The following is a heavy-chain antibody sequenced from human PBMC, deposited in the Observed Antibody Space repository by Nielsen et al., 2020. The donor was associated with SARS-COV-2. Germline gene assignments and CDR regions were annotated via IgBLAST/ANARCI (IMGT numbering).Heavy chain of an antibody. Sequence: SETLSLTCTVSGGSISSGDYYWNWVRQPPGKGLEWIGHIYYSGSTYYNPSLKSRVTISEDTSKNQFSLNLSSVTAADTAVYYCASPEGYYAPFDYWGQGTLVTVSS. CDR2: IYYSGST. V-gene: IGHV4-30-4*01. CDR3: ASPEGYYAPFDY. J-gene: IGHJ4*02. D-gene: IGHD3-10*01. CDR1: GGSISSGDYY.